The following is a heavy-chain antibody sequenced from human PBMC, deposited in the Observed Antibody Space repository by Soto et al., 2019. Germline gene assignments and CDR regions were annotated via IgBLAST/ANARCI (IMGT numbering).Heavy chain of an antibody. D-gene: IGHD2-2*01. J-gene: IGHJ4*02. V-gene: IGHV3-49*03. CDR3: ARDYLVVPHRVIDY. CDR1: GFTFGDYA. Sequence: GGSLRLSCTGSGFTFGDYAMSWFRQAPGKGLEWVGFIRSKPYGVTAEYAASVKGRFTISRDNSKNTLYLQMNSLRAEDTAVYYCARDYLVVPHRVIDYWGQGTLVTVSS. CDR2: IRSKPYGVTA.